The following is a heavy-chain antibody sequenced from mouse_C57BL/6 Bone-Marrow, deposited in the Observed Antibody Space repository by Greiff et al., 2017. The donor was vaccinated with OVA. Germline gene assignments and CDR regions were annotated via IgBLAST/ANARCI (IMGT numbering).Heavy chain of an antibody. CDR2: IYPGNSDT. CDR1: GYTFTSYW. Sequence: VQLKQSGTVLARPGASVKMSCKTSGYTFTSYWMHWVKQRPGQGLEWIGAIYPGNSDTSYNQKFKGKAKLTAVTSASTAYMELSSLTNEDSAVYYCTVYYYGSSYLYWYFDVWGTGTTVTVSS. V-gene: IGHV1-5*01. D-gene: IGHD1-1*01. CDR3: TVYYYGSSYLYWYFDV. J-gene: IGHJ1*03.